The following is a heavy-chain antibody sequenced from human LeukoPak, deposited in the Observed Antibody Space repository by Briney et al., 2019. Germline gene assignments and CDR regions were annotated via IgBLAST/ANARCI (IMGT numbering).Heavy chain of an antibody. CDR2: IYHSGST. CDR1: GGSISSGGYS. V-gene: IGHV4-30-2*03. J-gene: IGHJ4*02. D-gene: IGHD3-10*01. Sequence: SETLSLTCAVSGGSISSGGYSWSWIRQPPGKGLEWIGYIYHSGSTYYNPSLKSRVTISVDTSKNQFSLKLSSVTAADTAVYYCARHPHYYGSGSYLIPLFDYWGQGTLVTVSS. CDR3: ARHPHYYGSGSYLIPLFDY.